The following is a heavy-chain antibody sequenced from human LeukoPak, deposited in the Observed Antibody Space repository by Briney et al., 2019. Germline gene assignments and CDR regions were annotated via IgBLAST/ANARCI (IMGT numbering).Heavy chain of an antibody. Sequence: GGSLRLSCAASGFTFSSYEMNWVRQAPEKGLEWVSYISSSGSTIYYADSVKGRFTISRDNAKNSLYLQMNSLRAEDTAVYYCARGQTYYYDSSGYYFLDYWGQGTLVTVSS. J-gene: IGHJ4*02. V-gene: IGHV3-48*03. CDR3: ARGQTYYYDSSGYYFLDY. CDR1: GFTFSSYE. CDR2: ISSSGSTI. D-gene: IGHD3-22*01.